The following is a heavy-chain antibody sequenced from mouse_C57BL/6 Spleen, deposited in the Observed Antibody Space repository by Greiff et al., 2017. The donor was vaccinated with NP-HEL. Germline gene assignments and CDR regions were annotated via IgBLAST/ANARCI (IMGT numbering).Heavy chain of an antibody. Sequence: EVQLQQSGPELVKPGASVKIPCKASGYTFTDYNMDWVKQSHGKSLEWIGDINPNNGGTIYNQKFKGKATLTVDKSSSTAYMELRSLTSEDTAVYYCAREDGSSPFAYWGQGSLVTVSA. V-gene: IGHV1-18*01. CDR1: GYTFTDYN. CDR3: AREDGSSPFAY. D-gene: IGHD1-1*01. J-gene: IGHJ3*01. CDR2: INPNNGGT.